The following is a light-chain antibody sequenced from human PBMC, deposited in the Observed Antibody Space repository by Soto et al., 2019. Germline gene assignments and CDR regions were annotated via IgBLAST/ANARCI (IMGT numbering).Light chain of an antibody. CDR1: QDILSW. CDR2: ASS. CDR3: PQANSFPIT. Sequence: DIQMTQSPSSVSASVGDRVTITCRASQDILSWLAWYQQKPGEAPRLLIYASSNLQSGVPSRFSGSGSGTDFTLTISSLQPEDFATYYCPQANSFPITFGPGTRLDIK. J-gene: IGKJ3*01. V-gene: IGKV1-12*01.